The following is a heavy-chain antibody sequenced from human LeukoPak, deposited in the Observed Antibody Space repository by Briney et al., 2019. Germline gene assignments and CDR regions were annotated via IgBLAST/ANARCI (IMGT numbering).Heavy chain of an antibody. J-gene: IGHJ4*02. Sequence: GASVKVSCKASGYTFTSYGISWVRQAPGQGLEWMGWISAYNGNTNYAQKLQGRVTMTTDTSTSTAYMELRSLRSGDTAVYYCARTAGAYYYDSSGSDYWGQGTLVTVSS. V-gene: IGHV1-18*01. CDR2: ISAYNGNT. D-gene: IGHD3-22*01. CDR3: ARTAGAYYYDSSGSDY. CDR1: GYTFTSYG.